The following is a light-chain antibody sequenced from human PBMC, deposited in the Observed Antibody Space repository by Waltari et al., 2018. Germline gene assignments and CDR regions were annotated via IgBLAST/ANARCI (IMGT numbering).Light chain of an antibody. J-gene: IGKJ4*01. CDR2: KAS. V-gene: IGKV1-5*03. CDR3: QQYNSYSLLS. Sequence: DIQMTQSPSTLSASVGDRVIFSCRASQSISNWLSWYQQKPGKAPKLLIYKASTLESGVPSRFSGSGAGTEFTRTISSLQPEDFATYYCQQYNSYSLLSFGGGTKVESK. CDR1: QSISNW.